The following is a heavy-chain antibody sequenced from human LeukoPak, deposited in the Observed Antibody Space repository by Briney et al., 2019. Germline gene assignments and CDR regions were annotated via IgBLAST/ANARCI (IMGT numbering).Heavy chain of an antibody. Sequence: PSETLSLTCTVSGGSISSYYWSWIRQAPGKGLEWIGYIYYSGSTNYNPSLKSRVTISVDTSKNQFSLKVSSVTAADTAVYYCAGSGSFSSHWNFDYWGQGTLVTVSS. CDR1: GGSISSYY. J-gene: IGHJ4*02. CDR2: IYYSGST. D-gene: IGHD1-26*01. V-gene: IGHV4-59*12. CDR3: AGSGSFSSHWNFDY.